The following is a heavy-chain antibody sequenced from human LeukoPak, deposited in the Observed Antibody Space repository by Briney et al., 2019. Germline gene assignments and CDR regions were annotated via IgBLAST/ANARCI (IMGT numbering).Heavy chain of an antibody. CDR3: AKHYMGSSYNRGLDY. CDR1: GGSISSSTYY. V-gene: IGHV4-39*01. CDR2: IYYSGLT. J-gene: IGHJ4*02. Sequence: SETLSLTCTVSGGSISSSTYYWGWIRQSPGKGLEWIGSIYYSGLTYYNPSLESRVTISVDTSKNQFSLKLSSVTAADTAIYYCAKHYMGSSYNRGLDYWGQGTLVTVSS. D-gene: IGHD3-10*01.